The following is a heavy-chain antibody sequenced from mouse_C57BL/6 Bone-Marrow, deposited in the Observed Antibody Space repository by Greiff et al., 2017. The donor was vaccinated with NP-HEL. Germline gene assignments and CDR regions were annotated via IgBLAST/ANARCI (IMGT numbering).Heavy chain of an antibody. Sequence: QVHVKQPGTELVKPGASVKLSCKASGYTFTSYWMHWVKQRPGQGLEWIGNINPSNGGTNYNEKFKSKATLTVDKSSSTAYMQLSSLTSEDSAVYYCAREDYDYGCYAMDYWGQGTSVTVSS. J-gene: IGHJ4*01. CDR1: GYTFTSYW. D-gene: IGHD2-4*01. V-gene: IGHV1-53*01. CDR3: AREDYDYGCYAMDY. CDR2: INPSNGGT.